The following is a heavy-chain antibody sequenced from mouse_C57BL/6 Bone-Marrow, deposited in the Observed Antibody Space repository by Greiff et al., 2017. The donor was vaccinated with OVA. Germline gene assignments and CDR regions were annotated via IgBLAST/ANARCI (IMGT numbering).Heavy chain of an antibody. CDR2: INPNNGGT. J-gene: IGHJ2*01. D-gene: IGHD2-1*01. V-gene: IGHV1-26*01. Sequence: EVQLQQSGPELVKPGASVKISCKASGYTFTDYYMNWVKQSHGKSLEWIGDINPNNGGTSYNQKFKGKATLTVDKSSSTAYMELRSLTSEDSAVYYCARCLRGNYPYFDYWGQGTTLTVSS. CDR3: ARCLRGNYPYFDY. CDR1: GYTFTDYY.